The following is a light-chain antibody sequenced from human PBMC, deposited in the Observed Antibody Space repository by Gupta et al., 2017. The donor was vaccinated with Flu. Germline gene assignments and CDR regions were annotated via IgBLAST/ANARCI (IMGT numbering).Light chain of an antibody. V-gene: IGLV2-8*01. CDR3: SSYAGSNNLV. CDR2: EVS. CDR1: SSDVGGENY. Sequence: QSALTQPPSASGSPGQSVTLSCTGTSSDVGGENYVSWYQQHPGKAPKLMIYEVSKRPSGVPDRFSGAKSGNTASLTVSGLQAEDEADYYCSSYAGSNNLVFGGGTKLTVL. J-gene: IGLJ2*01.